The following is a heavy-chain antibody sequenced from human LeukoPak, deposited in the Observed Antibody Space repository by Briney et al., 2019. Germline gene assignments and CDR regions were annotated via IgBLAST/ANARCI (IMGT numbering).Heavy chain of an antibody. Sequence: GGSLRLSCAASGFIFTDYWMYWVRQAPGKGLEWVANIKQDGSEKFHADSVKGRFTISRDNAKKSLYLQMNSLRAEDTAVYYCASAGLNYYSYYMDVWGKGTTVTVSS. V-gene: IGHV3-7*01. CDR2: IKQDGSEK. CDR1: GFIFTDYW. J-gene: IGHJ6*03. CDR3: ASAGLNYYSYYMDV.